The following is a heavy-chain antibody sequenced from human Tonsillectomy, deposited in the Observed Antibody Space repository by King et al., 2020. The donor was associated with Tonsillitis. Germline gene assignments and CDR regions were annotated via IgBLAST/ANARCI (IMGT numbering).Heavy chain of an antibody. J-gene: IGHJ6*01. D-gene: IGHD4-17*01. CDR3: AREWSSSXVTXADDGYXYGMXV. V-gene: IGHV1-2*04. CDR1: GYTFTGYY. Sequence: VQLVQSGAEVKKPGASVKVSCKASGYTFTGYYMHWVRQAPGQGLEWMGWINPNSGGTNYAQKFQGWVTMTRDTSISTAYMELSRLRSDDTAVYYCAREWSSSXVTXADDGYXYGMXVWGQXTTITVSX. CDR2: INPNSGGT.